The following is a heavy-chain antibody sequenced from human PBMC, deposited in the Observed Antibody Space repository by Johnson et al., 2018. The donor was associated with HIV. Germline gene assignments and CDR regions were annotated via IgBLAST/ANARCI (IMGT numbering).Heavy chain of an antibody. CDR3: ARDTDIVVVPARGDAFDI. J-gene: IGHJ3*02. V-gene: IGHV3-30*03. D-gene: IGHD2-2*01. CDR2: ISYDGSNK. Sequence: QVQLVESGGGLVKPGRSLKLSCAASGFTFSSYWMHWVRQAPGKGLEWVAVISYDGSNKYYADSVKGRFTISRDNSKNTLYLQMNSLRAEDTAVYYCARDTDIVVVPARGDAFDIWGQGTMVTVSS. CDR1: GFTFSSYW.